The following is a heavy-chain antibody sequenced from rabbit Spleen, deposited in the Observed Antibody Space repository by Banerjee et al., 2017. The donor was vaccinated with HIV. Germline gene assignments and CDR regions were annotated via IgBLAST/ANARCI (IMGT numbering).Heavy chain of an antibody. D-gene: IGHD6-1*01. V-gene: IGHV1S40*01. CDR1: GVSFGSSSY. CDR3: ARDIGNNYAKYV. Sequence: QSLEESGGDLVKPGASLTLTCTASGVSFGSSSYMCWVRQAPGKGLEWITCINMVTGKSVYASWAKGRFIMSRTSSTKVTLQMTSLTAEDTASYFCARDIGNNYAKYVGGQGTLVTV. CDR2: INMVTGKS. J-gene: IGHJ2*01.